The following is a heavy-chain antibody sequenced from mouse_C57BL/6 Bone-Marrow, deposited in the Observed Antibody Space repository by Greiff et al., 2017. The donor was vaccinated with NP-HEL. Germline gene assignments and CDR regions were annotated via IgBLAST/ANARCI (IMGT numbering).Heavy chain of an antibody. CDR1: GYTFTSYW. D-gene: IGHD1-1*01. J-gene: IGHJ2*01. CDR3: ARHYGTRYFDF. Sequence: QVQLQQPGAELVKPGASVKLSCKASGYTFTSYWMHWVKQRPGQGLEWIGMIHPNSGSTNYNEKFKSKATLTVDKSSSTAYMQLSSLTSEDSAFYYCARHYGTRYFDFCGPGTPLALSS. V-gene: IGHV1-64*01. CDR2: IHPNSGST.